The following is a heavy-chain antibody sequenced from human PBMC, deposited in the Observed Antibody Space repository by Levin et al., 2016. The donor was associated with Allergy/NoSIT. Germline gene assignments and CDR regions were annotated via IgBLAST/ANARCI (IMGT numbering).Heavy chain of an antibody. CDR3: ARDRPVYSSPSYFFDH. CDR1: GFSFSSYA. V-gene: IGHV3-23*01. Sequence: GESLKISCAASGFSFSSYAMSWVRQAPGKGLEWVSSILGRGESTFYTDSVKGRFTISRDNSKNTLYLQMNSLRVEDMAVYYCARDRPVYSSPSYFFDHWGQGTLVTVSS. J-gene: IGHJ4*02. CDR2: ILGRGEST. D-gene: IGHD6-13*01.